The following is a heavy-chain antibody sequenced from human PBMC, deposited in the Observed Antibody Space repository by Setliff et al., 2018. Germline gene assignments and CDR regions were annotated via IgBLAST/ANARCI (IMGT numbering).Heavy chain of an antibody. CDR2: INAGNGDT. V-gene: IGHV1-3*01. Sequence: ASVKVSCKASGYTFANYGLHWVRQAPGQRLEWMGWINAGNGDTKFSQKFQDTITMTADTSASTAYVELSSLRSEDTAVYYCARGRSTYFIDVWGKGTTVTVSS. CDR1: GYTFANYG. J-gene: IGHJ6*03. CDR3: ARGRSTYFIDV.